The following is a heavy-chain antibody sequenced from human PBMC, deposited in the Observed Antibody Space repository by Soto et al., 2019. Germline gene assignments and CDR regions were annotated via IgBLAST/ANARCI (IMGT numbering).Heavy chain of an antibody. D-gene: IGHD3-22*01. CDR2: LSCNSGFS. Sequence: GGSLRLSCGGSGFSFDDYTMHCVRQAPWKGPEWFASLSCNSGFSGYADSVKGRFTISRDNAQSSLHLQMNNLRTDDTALYYCAKGRGTIVVTDAYEVWGQGTMVTVSS. CDR1: GFSFDDYT. V-gene: IGHV3-9*01. CDR3: AKGRGTIVVTDAYEV. J-gene: IGHJ3*01.